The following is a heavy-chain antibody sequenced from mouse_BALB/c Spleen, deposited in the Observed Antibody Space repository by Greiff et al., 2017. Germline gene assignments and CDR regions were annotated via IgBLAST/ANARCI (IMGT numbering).Heavy chain of an antibody. V-gene: IGHV1S29*02. Sequence: EVQLQQSGPELVKPGASVKISCKASGYTFTDYNMHWVKQSHGKSLEWIGYIYPYNGGTGYNQKFKSKATLTVDNSSSTAYMELRSLTSEDSAVYYCATYGNYGYYAMDYWGQGTSVTVSS. CDR1: GYTFTDYN. CDR2: IYPYNGGT. J-gene: IGHJ4*01. D-gene: IGHD2-1*01. CDR3: ATYGNYGYYAMDY.